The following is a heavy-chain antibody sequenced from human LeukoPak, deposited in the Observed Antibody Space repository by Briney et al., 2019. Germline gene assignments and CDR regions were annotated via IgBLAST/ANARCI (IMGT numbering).Heavy chain of an antibody. J-gene: IGHJ4*02. Sequence: GSLRLSCAASGFTFSNYAMSWVRQSPGKGLEWVSDISGSGVSTYYADSVKGRFTISRDNSKNTLYLQMNSLRAEDTAVYYCARGEWLVDYWGQGTLVTVSS. D-gene: IGHD3-3*01. CDR3: ARGEWLVDY. V-gene: IGHV3-23*01. CDR1: GFTFSNYA. CDR2: ISGSGVST.